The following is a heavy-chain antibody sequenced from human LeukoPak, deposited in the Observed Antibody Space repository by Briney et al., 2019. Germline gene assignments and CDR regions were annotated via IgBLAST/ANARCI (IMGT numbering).Heavy chain of an antibody. D-gene: IGHD1-26*01. Sequence: ASVKVSCKASGYTFTSYYMHWVRQAPGQGLEWMGIINPSGGSTSYAQKFQGRVTMTRDMSTSTVYMELSSLRSEDTAVYYCARGWISGSSPRLAFDIWGQGTMVTVSS. CDR1: GYTFTSYY. CDR2: INPSGGST. CDR3: ARGWISGSSPRLAFDI. V-gene: IGHV1-46*01. J-gene: IGHJ3*02.